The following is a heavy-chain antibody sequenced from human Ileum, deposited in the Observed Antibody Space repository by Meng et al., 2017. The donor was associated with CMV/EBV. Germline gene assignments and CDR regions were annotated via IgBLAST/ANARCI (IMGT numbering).Heavy chain of an antibody. V-gene: IGHV3-7*01. J-gene: IGHJ6*01. CDR3: ARDGPRILRFLEWSSYGKDV. Sequence: GESLKISCAASGFTFSSYWMSWVRQAPGKGLEWVANIKQDGSEKYYVDSVKGRFTISRDNAKNSLYLQMNSLRAEDTAVYYCARDGPRILRFLEWSSYGKDVWGQGTTVTVSS. CDR1: GFTFSSYW. D-gene: IGHD3-3*01. CDR2: IKQDGSEK.